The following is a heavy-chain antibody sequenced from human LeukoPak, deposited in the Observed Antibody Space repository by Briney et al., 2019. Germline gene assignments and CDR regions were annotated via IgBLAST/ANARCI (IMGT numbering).Heavy chain of an antibody. CDR1: GYTFTSYY. CDR3: ARGEGEYFQH. V-gene: IGHV1-69*13. Sequence: GASVKVSCKASGYTFTSYYMHWVRQAPGQGLEWMGGIIPIFGTANYAQKFQGRVTITADESTSTAYMELSSLRSEDTAVYYCARGEGEYFQHWGQGTLVTVSS. J-gene: IGHJ1*01. D-gene: IGHD1-26*01. CDR2: IIPIFGTA.